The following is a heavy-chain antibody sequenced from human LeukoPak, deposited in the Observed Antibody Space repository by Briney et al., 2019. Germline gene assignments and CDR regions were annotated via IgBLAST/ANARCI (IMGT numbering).Heavy chain of an antibody. J-gene: IGHJ4*02. CDR1: GFTFSSYG. V-gene: IGHV3-30*18. D-gene: IGHD6-19*01. CDR2: ISYDGSNK. CDR3: AKDSEAVAYGYFVY. Sequence: PGRSLRLSCAASGFTFSSYGMHWVRQAPGKGLEWVAVISYDGSNKYYADSVKGRFTISRDNSKNTLYLQMNSLRAEDTAVYYCAKDSEAVAYGYFVYWGQGTLVTVSS.